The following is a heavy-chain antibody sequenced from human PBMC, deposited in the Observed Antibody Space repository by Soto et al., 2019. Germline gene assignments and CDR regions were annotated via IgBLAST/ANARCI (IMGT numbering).Heavy chain of an antibody. D-gene: IGHD6-19*01. Sequence: VGSLRLSCAASGFTFSSYGMHWVRQAPGKGLEWVAVISYDGRNKYYADSVKGRFTISRDNSKNTPYLQMSSLRAEDTAVYYCVKDGSSGWPYYYGLDVWGQGTTVTSP. V-gene: IGHV3-30*18. CDR3: VKDGSSGWPYYYGLDV. CDR2: ISYDGRNK. CDR1: GFTFSSYG. J-gene: IGHJ6*02.